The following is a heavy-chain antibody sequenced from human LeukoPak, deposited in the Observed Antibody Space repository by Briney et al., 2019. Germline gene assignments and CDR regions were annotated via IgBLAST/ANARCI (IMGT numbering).Heavy chain of an antibody. V-gene: IGHV3-30-3*01. CDR3: ARDQEYNVLLWPGAY. CDR1: GFTFSSYA. CDR2: ISYDGSNK. J-gene: IGHJ4*02. Sequence: GGSLRLSCAASGFTFSSYAMHWVRQAPGKGLEWVAVISYDGSNKYYADSVKGRFTISRDNSKNTLYLQMNSLRAEDTAVYYCARDQEYNVLLWPGAYWGQGTLVTVSS. D-gene: IGHD3-10*01.